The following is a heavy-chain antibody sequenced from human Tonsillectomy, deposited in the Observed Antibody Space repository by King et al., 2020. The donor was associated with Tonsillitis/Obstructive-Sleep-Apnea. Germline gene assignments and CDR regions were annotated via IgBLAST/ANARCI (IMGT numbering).Heavy chain of an antibody. J-gene: IGHJ4*02. CDR1: GFTFSSYA. CDR3: ARGALDY. Sequence: VQLVESGGDVVQPGRSLRLSCAASGFTFSSYAMHWVRKAPGKGLEWVAVISYDGSNKYYADSVKGRFTISRDNSKNTLYLQMNSLRAEDTAVYYCARGALDYWGQGTLVTVSS. CDR2: ISYDGSNK. V-gene: IGHV3-30*04.